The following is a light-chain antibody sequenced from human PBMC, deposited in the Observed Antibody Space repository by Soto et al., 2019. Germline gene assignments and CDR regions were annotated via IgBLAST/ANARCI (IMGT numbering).Light chain of an antibody. CDR2: EGS. CDR1: SSDVGSYNL. Sequence: QSALTQPASVSGSPGQSITISCTGTSSDVGSYNLVSWYQQHPGKAPKLKICEGSKRPSGVSNRFSGSKSGNTASLTISGLQAEDEADYYCCSYAGSSTSVIFGGGTELTVL. CDR3: CSYAGSSTSVI. V-gene: IGLV2-23*01. J-gene: IGLJ2*01.